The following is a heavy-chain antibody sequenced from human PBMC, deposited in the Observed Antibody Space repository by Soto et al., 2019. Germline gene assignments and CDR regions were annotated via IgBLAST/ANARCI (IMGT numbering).Heavy chain of an antibody. J-gene: IGHJ4*02. CDR3: ARDYLSSKLSLSYFDF. Sequence: QVQLVQSGAEVTRPGASAKVSCKASGYSFISHYIHWVRQAPGQGLEWMGFINPSGGSATLAQKFGGRVTMTRDTSTTTVYMELSSLRSEDAAVYYCARDYLSSKLSLSYFDFWGQGTLVTVSS. CDR2: INPSGGSA. V-gene: IGHV1-46*01. CDR1: GYSFISHY. D-gene: IGHD2-2*01.